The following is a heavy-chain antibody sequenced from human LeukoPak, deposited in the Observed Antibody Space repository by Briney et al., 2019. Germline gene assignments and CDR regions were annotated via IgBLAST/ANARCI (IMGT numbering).Heavy chain of an antibody. CDR3: ARAPYDYVWGSYRPHYFDY. V-gene: IGHV1-2*02. Sequence: ASVKVSCKASGYTFTGYYMHWVRQAPGQGLEWMGWINPNSGGTNYAQKFQGRVTMTRDTSISTAYMELSRLRSDDTAVYYCARAPYDYVWGSYRPHYFDYWGQGTLVTVSS. CDR1: GYTFTGYY. D-gene: IGHD3-16*02. J-gene: IGHJ4*02. CDR2: INPNSGGT.